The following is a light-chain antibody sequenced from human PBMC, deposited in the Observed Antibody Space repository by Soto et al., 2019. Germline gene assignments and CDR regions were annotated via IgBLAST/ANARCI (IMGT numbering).Light chain of an antibody. CDR1: QTMTRY. Sequence: DIQMTQSPSSLSASVGDRVTITCRASQTMTRYLNWYQQKPGEAPKLLIYAASNLKSGVPSRFSGSGSGTDFTLTITNLQPEDFATYYCQQNFNAPWTFGQGTKVE. CDR2: AAS. J-gene: IGKJ1*01. V-gene: IGKV1-39*01. CDR3: QQNFNAPWT.